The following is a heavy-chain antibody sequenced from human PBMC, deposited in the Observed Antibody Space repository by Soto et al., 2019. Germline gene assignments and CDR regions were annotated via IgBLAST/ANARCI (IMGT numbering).Heavy chain of an antibody. CDR2: IIPIFGTA. CDR1: GGTFSSYA. CDR3: ARDGLPQTPFDP. Sequence: SVKVSCKASGGTFSSYAISWVRQAPGQGLEWMGGIIPIFGTANYAQKFQGRVTITADESTSTAYMELSSLRSEDTAVYYCARDGLPQTPFDPWGQGTLVTVSS. V-gene: IGHV1-69*13. D-gene: IGHD2-15*01. J-gene: IGHJ5*02.